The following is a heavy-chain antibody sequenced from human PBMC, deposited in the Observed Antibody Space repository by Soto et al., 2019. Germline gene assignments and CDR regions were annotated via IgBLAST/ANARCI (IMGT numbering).Heavy chain of an antibody. CDR3: ARDLVVQTTTGGVDF. CDR1: GYTFTNYG. J-gene: IGHJ4*02. Sequence: QVQLVQYGPEVKTPGASVKVSCKASGYTFTNYGVSWVRQAPGQGLEWMGWVSGYNGNTNYAQKFQGRVAMTTDTSTNTAYMELRSLRSDDTAVYYCARDLVVQTTTGGVDFWGQGTRVTVSS. CDR2: VSGYNGNT. D-gene: IGHD2-2*01. V-gene: IGHV1-18*01.